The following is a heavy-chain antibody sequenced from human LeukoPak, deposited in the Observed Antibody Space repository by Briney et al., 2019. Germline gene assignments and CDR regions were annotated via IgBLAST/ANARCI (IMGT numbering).Heavy chain of an antibody. CDR1: GFTFSTYS. CDR3: ARHIPKPTLIKRGYYYYMDV. V-gene: IGHV3-21*01. CDR2: NSTSSSYI. D-gene: IGHD4-23*01. J-gene: IGHJ6*03. Sequence: PGGSLRLSCAASGFTFSTYSMNWVRQAPGKGLEWVSSNSTSSSYIYYADSVKGRFTISRDNAKKSLYLQMKSLRADDTAMYYCARHIPKPTLIKRGYYYYMDVWGKGTTVTVSS.